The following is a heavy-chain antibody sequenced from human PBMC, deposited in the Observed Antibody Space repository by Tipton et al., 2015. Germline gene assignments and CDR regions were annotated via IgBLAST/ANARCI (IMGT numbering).Heavy chain of an antibody. CDR3: AGGAYTYNWFDP. CDR1: SDSISKYY. D-gene: IGHD2-2*02. Sequence: TLSLTCSVSSDSISKYYWSWIRQPPGKELEWIGHIQYSGSTNYAPTLESRVTMSIDTSKNQFSLTLTSVNTADTAIYYCAGGAYTYNWFDPWGQGTLVTVSS. CDR2: IQYSGST. J-gene: IGHJ5*02. V-gene: IGHV4-59*01.